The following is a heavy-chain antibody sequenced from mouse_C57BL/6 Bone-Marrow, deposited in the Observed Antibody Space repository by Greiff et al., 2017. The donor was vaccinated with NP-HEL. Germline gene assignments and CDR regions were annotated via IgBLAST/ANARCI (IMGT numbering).Heavy chain of an antibody. V-gene: IGHV1-76*01. Sequence: VQLQESGAELVRPGASVKLSCKASGYTFTDYYINWVKQRPGQGLEWIARIYPGSGNTYYNEKFKGKATLTAEKSSSTAYMQLSSLTSEDSAVYFCAREAVVAPSYWYFDVWGTGTTVTVSS. D-gene: IGHD1-1*01. CDR2: IYPGSGNT. CDR3: AREAVVAPSYWYFDV. J-gene: IGHJ1*03. CDR1: GYTFTDYY.